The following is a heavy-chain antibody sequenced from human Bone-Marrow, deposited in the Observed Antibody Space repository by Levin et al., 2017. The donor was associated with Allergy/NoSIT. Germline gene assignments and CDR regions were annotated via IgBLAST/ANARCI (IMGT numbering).Heavy chain of an antibody. D-gene: IGHD3-3*01. V-gene: IGHV1-69*01. J-gene: IGHJ3*02. CDR3: ASDWSEAGPTPGAFDI. CDR1: GGTFSSYA. Sequence: KISCKASGGTFSSYAISWVRQAPGQGLEWMGGIIPIFGTANYAQKFQGRVTITADESTSTAYMELSSLRSEDTAVYYCASDWSEAGPTPGAFDIWGQGTMVTVSS. CDR2: IIPIFGTA.